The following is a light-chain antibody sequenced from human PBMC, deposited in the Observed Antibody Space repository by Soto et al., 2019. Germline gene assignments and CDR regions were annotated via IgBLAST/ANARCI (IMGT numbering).Light chain of an antibody. CDR2: GAS. CDR1: QSVSSNY. Sequence: EVVLTQSPGPLSLSPGQRATLSCRSSQSVSSNYLAWYRQKPGQAPRLLIYGASSRATGIPDRFSGSGSGTDCTLTISRLEPEDFAVYHCQQYGNSPWTLGQGTKVDIK. V-gene: IGKV3-20*01. CDR3: QQYGNSPWT. J-gene: IGKJ1*01.